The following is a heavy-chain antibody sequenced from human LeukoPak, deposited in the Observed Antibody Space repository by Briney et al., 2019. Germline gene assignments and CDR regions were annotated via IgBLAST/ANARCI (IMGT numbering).Heavy chain of an antibody. CDR3: VKDRRGYYGSGSYGDY. CDR1: GFTFSRYA. V-gene: IGHV3-64D*06. CDR2: ISTNGGST. Sequence: GRSLRLSCAATGFTFSRYAMHWVRQAPGKGLEYVSAISTNGGSTNYADSVKGRFTISRDNSKNTLYLQMSSLRAEDTAVYYCVKDRRGYYGSGSYGDYWGQGTLVTVSS. J-gene: IGHJ4*02. D-gene: IGHD3-10*01.